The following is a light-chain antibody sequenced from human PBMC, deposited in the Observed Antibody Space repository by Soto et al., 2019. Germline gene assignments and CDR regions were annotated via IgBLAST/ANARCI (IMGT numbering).Light chain of an antibody. Sequence: QSVLTQPPSASGSPGQSVTISCTGTSRDVGGYNYVSWYQQHPGKAPKLMIYEVTQRPSGVPDRFSGSKSGNTASLTVSGLQAEDEGDYYCSSSAGSNNLVFGGGTQLTVL. CDR2: EVT. CDR3: SSSAGSNNLV. J-gene: IGLJ2*01. V-gene: IGLV2-8*01. CDR1: SRDVGGYNY.